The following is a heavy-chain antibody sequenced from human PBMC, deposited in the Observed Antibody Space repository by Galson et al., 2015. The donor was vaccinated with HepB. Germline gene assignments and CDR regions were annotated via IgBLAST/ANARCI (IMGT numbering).Heavy chain of an antibody. V-gene: IGHV3-33*08. CDR1: GFTFSSYG. J-gene: IGHJ2*01. CDR2: IWYDGSNK. D-gene: IGHD4-17*01. Sequence: SLRLSCAASGFTFSSYGMHWVRQAPGKGLEWVAVIWYDGSNKYYADSVKGRFTISRDNFKKMVYLQMNSLRAEDTAVYYCARDRVLRSLGSWYFDLWGRGTLVTVSS. CDR3: ARDRVLRSLGSWYFDL.